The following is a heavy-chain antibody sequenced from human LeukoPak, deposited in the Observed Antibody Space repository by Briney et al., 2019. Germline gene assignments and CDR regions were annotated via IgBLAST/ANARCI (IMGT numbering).Heavy chain of an antibody. D-gene: IGHD3-16*01. V-gene: IGHV4-39*07. J-gene: IGHJ2*01. CDR1: GGSISSSSYY. CDR2: IYYSGST. CDR3: ARGSHFPLDLRLGESRGPFDL. Sequence: SETLSLTCTVSGGSISSSSYYWGWIRQPPGKGLEWIGSIYYSGSTNYNPSLKSRVTMSVDTSKNQFSLKLSSVTAADTAVYYCARGSHFPLDLRLGESRGPFDLWGRGTLVTVSS.